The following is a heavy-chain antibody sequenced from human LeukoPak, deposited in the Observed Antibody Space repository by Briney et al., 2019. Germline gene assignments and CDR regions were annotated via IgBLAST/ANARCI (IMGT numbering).Heavy chain of an antibody. Sequence: PGGSLRLSCAASGFTFTRHWTHWVRQTPGKGLVWVSRIDNDGRSSTYADSVKGRFSISRDSATNTVYLQMTSLREEETAVYYGARGGVGSSDYVDYYYYNMDVWGKGTAVTVSS. D-gene: IGHD3-16*01. V-gene: IGHV3-74*01. J-gene: IGHJ6*03. CDR1: GFTFTRHW. CDR3: ARGGVGSSDYVDYYYYNMDV. CDR2: IDNDGRSS.